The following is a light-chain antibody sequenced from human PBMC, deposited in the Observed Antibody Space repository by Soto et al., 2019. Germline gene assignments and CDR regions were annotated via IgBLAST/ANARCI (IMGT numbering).Light chain of an antibody. J-gene: IGKJ1*01. V-gene: IGKV3-20*01. CDR1: QSVSSSY. CDR3: QQYGSSPRT. Sequence: EIVLTQSPGTLSLSPGERATLSCRSSQSVSSSYLAWYQQKPGQAPRLLIYGASSMATGIPDRISGSGSGTECTVTISRLEPEDFAVYYCQQYGSSPRTFGQGTKVDIK. CDR2: GAS.